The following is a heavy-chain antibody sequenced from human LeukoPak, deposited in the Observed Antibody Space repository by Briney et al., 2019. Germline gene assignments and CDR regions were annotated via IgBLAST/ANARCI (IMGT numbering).Heavy chain of an antibody. CDR3: ARDYADYVGYFFFDY. D-gene: IGHD4-17*01. CDR2: ISGGGETT. Sequence: GGSLRLSCAASGFTFNNYAMNWVRQAPGKGLEWVSSISGGGETTYYADSAKGRFTISRDNSQNTLYLQMNSRRAEDTAVCYCARDYADYVGYFFFDYWGQGTLVTVSS. CDR1: GFTFNNYA. V-gene: IGHV3-23*01. J-gene: IGHJ4*02.